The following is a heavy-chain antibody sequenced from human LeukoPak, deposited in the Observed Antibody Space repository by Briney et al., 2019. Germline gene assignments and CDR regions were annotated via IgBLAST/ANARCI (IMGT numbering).Heavy chain of an antibody. CDR1: GFTFSSYS. J-gene: IGHJ4*02. V-gene: IGHV3-48*01. CDR2: ISSSSSTI. Sequence: GGSLRLSCAASGFTFSSYSMNWVRQAPGKGLEWVSYISSSSSTIYYAVSVKGRFTISRDSAKNSLYLQMNSLRAEDTAVYYCARDVLYCSGGSCYTYYFDYWGQGTLVTVSS. D-gene: IGHD2-15*01. CDR3: ARDVLYCSGGSCYTYYFDY.